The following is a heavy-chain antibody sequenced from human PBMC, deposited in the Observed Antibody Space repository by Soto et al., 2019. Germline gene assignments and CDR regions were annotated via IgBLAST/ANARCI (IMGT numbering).Heavy chain of an antibody. CDR3: AWFGEEREDAFDI. CDR1: GGSISSYY. Sequence: QVQLQESGPGLVKPSETLSLTCTVSGGSISSYYWSWIRQPPGKGLEWIGYIYYSGSTNYNPYLKSRVTISVDTSKNQFSLKLSSVTAADTAVYYCAWFGEEREDAFDIWGQGTMVTVSS. J-gene: IGHJ3*02. D-gene: IGHD3-10*01. CDR2: IYYSGST. V-gene: IGHV4-59*08.